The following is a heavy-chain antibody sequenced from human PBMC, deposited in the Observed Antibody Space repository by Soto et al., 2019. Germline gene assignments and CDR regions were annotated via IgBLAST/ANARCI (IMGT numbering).Heavy chain of an antibody. D-gene: IGHD1-26*01. CDR1: GFTFKTHA. Sequence: VQLVESGGGVVQPGTSLRLSCAASGFTFKTHAMHWVRQAPGKGLEWMAVIAYDGNEKFYADSVKGRFTISRDNSKNALYLQINTLRNEDTAVYYCGKEVGDYVPYYYGVDVWGQGTTVTVSS. CDR3: GKEVGDYVPYYYGVDV. J-gene: IGHJ6*02. V-gene: IGHV3-30*18. CDR2: IAYDGNEK.